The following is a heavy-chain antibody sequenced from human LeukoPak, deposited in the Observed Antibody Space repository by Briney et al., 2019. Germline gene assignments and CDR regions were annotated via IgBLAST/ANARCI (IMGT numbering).Heavy chain of an antibody. CDR3: AKDKHFWSGYRTYYFDY. CDR2: ISGSGGST. V-gene: IGHV3-23*01. CDR1: GFTFSSYA. D-gene: IGHD3-3*02. Sequence: GGSLRLSCAASGFTFSSYAMSWVRQAPGKGLEWVSAISGSGGSTYYADSVKGRFTISRDNSKNTLYLQMNSLRAEDTAVYYCAKDKHFWSGYRTYYFDYWGQGTLVTVSS. J-gene: IGHJ4*02.